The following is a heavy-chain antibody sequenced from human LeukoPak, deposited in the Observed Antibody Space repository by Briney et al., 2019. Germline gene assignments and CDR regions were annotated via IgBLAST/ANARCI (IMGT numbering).Heavy chain of an antibody. D-gene: IGHD6-6*01. Sequence: GGSLRLSCAPSGFTFSIDWMSWVRQAPGEGREWVANKQQDGSQKYYVDSVKRRFTISRDNAKNSLYLQMNTLSAEDTAVYYCARWPNSSSYYFDYWGQGTLVTVSS. CDR1: GFTFSIDW. CDR2: KQQDGSQK. J-gene: IGHJ4*02. V-gene: IGHV3-7*01. CDR3: ARWPNSSSYYFDY.